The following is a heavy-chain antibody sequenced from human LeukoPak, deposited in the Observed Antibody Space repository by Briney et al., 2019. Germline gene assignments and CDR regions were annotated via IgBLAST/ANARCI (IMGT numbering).Heavy chain of an antibody. CDR2: IYYTGRT. D-gene: IGHD3-22*01. CDR3: ARHPDYYDSSGYYRWFDP. J-gene: IGHJ5*02. CDR1: GGSISSSSYY. Sequence: PSETLSLTCTVSGGSISSSSYYWGWIRQPPGKGLEWFGSIYYTGRTYYNLSLKSIVTISVDTPKNKFSLKLSSVTAADTAVYYCARHPDYYDSSGYYRWFDPWGQGTLVTVSS. V-gene: IGHV4-39*01.